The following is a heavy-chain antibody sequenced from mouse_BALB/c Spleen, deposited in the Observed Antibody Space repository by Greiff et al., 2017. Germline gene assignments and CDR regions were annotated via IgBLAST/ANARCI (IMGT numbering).Heavy chain of an antibody. Sequence: QVQLQPPGAELVKPGASVKLSCKASGYTFTSSWMHWVKQRPGQGLEWIGEINPSNGRTNYNEKFKSKATLTVDKSSSTAYMQLSSLTSEDSAVYYCTRGEDYDAMDYGGQGTSVTVAS. J-gene: IGHJ4*01. CDR2: INPSNGRT. V-gene: IGHV1S81*02. CDR1: GYTFTSSW. CDR3: TRGEDYDAMDY.